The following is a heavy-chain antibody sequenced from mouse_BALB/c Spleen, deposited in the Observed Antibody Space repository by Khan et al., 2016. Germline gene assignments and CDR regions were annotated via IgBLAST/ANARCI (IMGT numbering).Heavy chain of an antibody. CDR3: ARSDYGYDY. CDR1: GYAFSTYW. CDR2: IYPGDGDT. D-gene: IGHD2-2*01. Sequence: QVQLQQSGAELVRPGSSVKISCKASGYAFSTYWMNWVKQRHGQGLEWIGQIYPGDGDTDYNGKFKDKATLTADKSSSTAYMELSSLTSEDSAVYCGARSDYGYDYWGQGTTLTVSS. J-gene: IGHJ2*01. V-gene: IGHV1-80*01.